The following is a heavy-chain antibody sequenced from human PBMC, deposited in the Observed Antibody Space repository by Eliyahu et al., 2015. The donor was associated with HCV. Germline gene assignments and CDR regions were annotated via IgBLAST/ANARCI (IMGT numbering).Heavy chain of an antibody. CDR3: ARDGRIVGASYGFDY. CDR2: ISSSSSYI. CDR1: GFTFXSYS. D-gene: IGHD1-26*01. V-gene: IGHV3-21*01. J-gene: IGHJ4*02. Sequence: EVQLVESGGGLVKPGGSLXLSCAASGFTFXSYSMNWVRQAPGKGLGWVSSISSSSSYIYYADSVKGRFTISRDNAKNSLYLQMNSLRAEDTAVYYCARDGRIVGASYGFDYWGQGTLVTVSS.